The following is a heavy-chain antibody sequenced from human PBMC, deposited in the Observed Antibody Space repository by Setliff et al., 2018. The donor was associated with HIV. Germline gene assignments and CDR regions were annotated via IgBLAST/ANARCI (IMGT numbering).Heavy chain of an antibody. CDR2: IYYSGST. CDR3: ATYADRESNRFDP. CDR1: GGSISSGSYY. D-gene: IGHD3-10*01. Sequence: LSLTCTVSGGSISSGSYYWSWIRQPPGKGLEWIGSIYYSGSTYYNPSLKRRVTISVDTSKNQFSLKLSSVTAANTAVYYCATYADRESNRFDPWGQGILVTVSS. J-gene: IGHJ5*02. V-gene: IGHV4-39*01.